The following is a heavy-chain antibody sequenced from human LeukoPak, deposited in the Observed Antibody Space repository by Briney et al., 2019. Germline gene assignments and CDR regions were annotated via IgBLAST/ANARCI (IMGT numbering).Heavy chain of an antibody. V-gene: IGHV1-69*05. CDR2: IIPIFGTA. J-gene: IGHJ4*02. CDR3: ARSNWGFCLDY. Sequence: ASVKVSCKASGGTFSSYAISWVRQAPGQGLEWMGGIIPIFGTANYAQKFQGRVTITTDESTNTAYMELSSLRSEDTAVYYCARSNWGFCLDYWGQGTLVTVSS. D-gene: IGHD7-27*01. CDR1: GGTFSSYA.